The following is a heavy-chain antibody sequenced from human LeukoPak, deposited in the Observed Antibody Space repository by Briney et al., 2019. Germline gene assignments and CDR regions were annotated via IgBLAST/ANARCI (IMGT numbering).Heavy chain of an antibody. CDR3: ARDLYSRRMNYYGSGSFFAY. CDR1: GYTLTELS. CDR2: FDPEDGET. V-gene: IGHV1-24*01. D-gene: IGHD3-10*01. J-gene: IGHJ4*02. Sequence: EASVKVSCKVSGYTLTELSMHWVRQAPGKGLEWMGGFDPEDGETIYAQKFQGRVTMTTDTSTSTAYMELRSLRSDDTAVYYCARDLYSRRMNYYGSGSFFAYWGQGTLVTVSS.